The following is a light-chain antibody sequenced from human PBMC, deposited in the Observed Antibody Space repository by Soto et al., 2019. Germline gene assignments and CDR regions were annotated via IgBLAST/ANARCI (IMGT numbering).Light chain of an antibody. V-gene: IGKV3-15*01. CDR2: GAS. Sequence: ERVMKQTPATLSVSPEERASISWGACQSGNGNFAWYQQQPGQAPRLLIDGASTRASGRPARFSGSGSGTEFTLTSSSLQSEDCAVYYCQQYYNWPPRVTFGQGTDWRL. CDR3: QQYYNWPPRVT. CDR1: QSGNGN. J-gene: IGKJ5*01.